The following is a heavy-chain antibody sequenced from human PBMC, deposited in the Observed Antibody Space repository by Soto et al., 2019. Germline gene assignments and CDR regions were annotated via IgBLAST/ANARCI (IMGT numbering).Heavy chain of an antibody. D-gene: IGHD4-17*01. CDR3: GRVSRYGDVGYYDF. Sequence: QVQVVQSGTEVKKPGSSVKVSCKISGGAFSTYGIHWVRQAPGQGLEWVGGIVPIFATTRNAQKFQGRVTFSAAKSASTAYMDLTSLTSEDTAIYFCGRVSRYGDVGYYDFWGRGTLIAVSS. V-gene: IGHV1-69*06. CDR1: GGAFSTYG. CDR2: IVPIFATT. J-gene: IGHJ4*02.